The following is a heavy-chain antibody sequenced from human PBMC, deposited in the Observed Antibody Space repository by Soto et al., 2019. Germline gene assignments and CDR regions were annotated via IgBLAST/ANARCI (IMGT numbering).Heavy chain of an antibody. CDR3: ARGTVTTGAHDAFDI. Sequence: QVQLQESGPGLVKPSQTLSLTCTVSGGSISSGGYYWSWIRQHPGKGLEWIGYIYYSGSTYYNPSLKSRVTLSVDTSKNQFSLKLSSVTAADTAVYYCARGTVTTGAHDAFDIWGQGTMVTVSS. J-gene: IGHJ3*02. D-gene: IGHD4-17*01. CDR1: GGSISSGGYY. V-gene: IGHV4-31*03. CDR2: IYYSGST.